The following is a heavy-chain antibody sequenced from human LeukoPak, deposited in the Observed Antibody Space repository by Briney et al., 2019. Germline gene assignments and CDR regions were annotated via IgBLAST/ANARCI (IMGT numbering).Heavy chain of an antibody. J-gene: IGHJ4*02. CDR3: AKDIHYGSGSYYIGSGSFDY. V-gene: IGHV3-9*01. CDR2: ISWNSGSI. Sequence: PGRSLRLSCAASGFTFDDYAMHWVRQAPGKGLEWVSGISWNSGSIGYADSVKGRFTISRDNAKNSLYLQMNSLRAEDTALYYCAKDIHYGSGSYYIGSGSFDYWGQGTLVTVSS. CDR1: GFTFDDYA. D-gene: IGHD3-10*01.